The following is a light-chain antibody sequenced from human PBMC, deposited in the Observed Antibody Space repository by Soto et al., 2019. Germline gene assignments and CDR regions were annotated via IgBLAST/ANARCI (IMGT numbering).Light chain of an antibody. Sequence: EIVLTQSPATLSLSAGERATLSCRASQSVSSNLAWYQQKPGQAPRLLIYDASTRATGIPARFSGSGSGTEFTLSIGSLQSEDFAVYYCHQYNNWPPAFGGGTKVDIK. CDR1: QSVSSN. V-gene: IGKV3-15*01. CDR3: HQYNNWPPA. CDR2: DAS. J-gene: IGKJ4*01.